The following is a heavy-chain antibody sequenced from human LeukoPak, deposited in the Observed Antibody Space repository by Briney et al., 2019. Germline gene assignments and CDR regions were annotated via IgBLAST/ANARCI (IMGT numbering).Heavy chain of an antibody. CDR1: GFTVSSNY. D-gene: IGHD2-15*01. CDR2: ISASGAGT. CDR3: AKAGGYCSGGSCYPNWFDS. J-gene: IGHJ5*01. V-gene: IGHV3-23*01. Sequence: PGGSLRLSCAASGFTVSSNYMSWVRQAPGKGLEWVSTISASGAGTYYTDSVKGRFTISRDNSKNTLSLQMNSLRAEDTALYYCAKAGGYCSGGSCYPNWFDSWGQGTPVTVSS.